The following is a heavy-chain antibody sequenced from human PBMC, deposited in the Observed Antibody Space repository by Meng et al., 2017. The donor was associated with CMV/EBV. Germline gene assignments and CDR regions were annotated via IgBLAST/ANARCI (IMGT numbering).Heavy chain of an antibody. Sequence: ASVKVSCKASGYPFTAYYMHWVRQAPGQGLEWMGWINPDSGATNFARNLQGRVTMTRDTSISTAYMELSRLRSDDTAVYYCARDLKSFDFWSGYSNYYYYGMDVWGQGTTVTVSS. J-gene: IGHJ6*02. V-gene: IGHV1-2*02. CDR1: GYPFTAYY. CDR3: ARDLKSFDFWSGYSNYYYYGMDV. D-gene: IGHD3-3*01. CDR2: INPDSGAT.